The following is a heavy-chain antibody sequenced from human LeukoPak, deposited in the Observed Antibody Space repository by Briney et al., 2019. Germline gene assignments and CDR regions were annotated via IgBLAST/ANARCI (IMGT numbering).Heavy chain of an antibody. CDR2: IYYSGNT. CDR1: GGSISSGGYC. D-gene: IGHD2-2*01. V-gene: IGHV4-31*03. CDR3: ARYCSSTNCRWFDP. J-gene: IGHJ5*02. Sequence: SQTLSLTCTVSGGSISSGGYCWTWIRQHPGKGLEWIGYIYYSGNTYYNPSLKSRVTISVDTSKNQFSLNLTSVTAADTAVYYCARYCSSTNCRWFDPWGQGTLVTVSS.